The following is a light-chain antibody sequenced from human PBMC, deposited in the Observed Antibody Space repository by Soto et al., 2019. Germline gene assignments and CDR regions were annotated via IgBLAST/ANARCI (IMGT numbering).Light chain of an antibody. J-gene: IGKJ1*01. CDR1: QSVISSY. V-gene: IGKV3-20*01. CDR3: QQHGDSPFT. CDR2: GAS. Sequence: EIVLTQSPGTLSLSPGERATLSCRASQSVISSYLAWYQQKPGQAPSLLIYGASSRATGIPDRFSGRGSGTDFTLTISRLEPEDFALYYCQQHGDSPFTFGQGTKVDIK.